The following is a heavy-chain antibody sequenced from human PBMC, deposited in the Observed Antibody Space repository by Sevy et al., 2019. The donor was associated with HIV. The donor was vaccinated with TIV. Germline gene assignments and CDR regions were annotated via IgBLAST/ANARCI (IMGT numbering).Heavy chain of an antibody. J-gene: IGHJ6*02. CDR3: AKDLKSVDYYYYGMDV. Sequence: GGSLRLSCAASGFTFSSYAMSWVRQAPGKGLEWASAISGSVGSTYYADSVKGRFTIYRDNSKNTLYLQMNSLRAEDTAVYYCAKDLKSVDYYYYGMDVWGQGTTVTVSS. CDR2: ISGSVGST. CDR1: GFTFSSYA. V-gene: IGHV3-23*01.